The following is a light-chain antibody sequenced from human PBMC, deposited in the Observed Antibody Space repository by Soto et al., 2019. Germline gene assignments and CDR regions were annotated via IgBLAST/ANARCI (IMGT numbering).Light chain of an antibody. Sequence: QMTQFPSTLSASVGDRVTITCRASQSISNWLAWYQQKPGKAPKLLIYDISSLQRGVPSRFSGSGSGTEFTLTISSLQPDDFATDYCQQYHVNFGPGTTVDIK. CDR2: DIS. J-gene: IGKJ3*01. CDR3: QQYHVN. V-gene: IGKV1-5*01. CDR1: QSISNW.